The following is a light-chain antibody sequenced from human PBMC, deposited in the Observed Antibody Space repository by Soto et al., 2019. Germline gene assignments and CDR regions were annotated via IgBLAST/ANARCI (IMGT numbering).Light chain of an antibody. CDR3: LLYYAGAPA. J-gene: IGLJ3*02. V-gene: IGLV7-43*01. Sequence: QAVVTQEPSLTVSPGGTVTLTCGSSTGAVTSGHYPYWFQQKPGQAPRALIYSTGNKHSWTPARFSGSLLGGKAALTLSGVQPEDEAEYYCLLYYAGAPAFGGGTKVTVL. CDR1: TGAVTSGHY. CDR2: STG.